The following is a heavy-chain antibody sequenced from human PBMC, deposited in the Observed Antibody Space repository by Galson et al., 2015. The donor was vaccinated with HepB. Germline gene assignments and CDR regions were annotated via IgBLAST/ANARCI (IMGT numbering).Heavy chain of an antibody. J-gene: IGHJ6*02. D-gene: IGHD3-3*01. Sequence: SLRLSCAASGLTFSSFAMHWVRQAPGKGLEFVSGISSNAAYTYYADSVQGRFTISRDNSKNTLDLQMSSLRGEDTAMYYCVKDPGGFWDDHYFFGMDIWGQGTTVIVSS. V-gene: IGHV3-64D*06. CDR1: GLTFSSFA. CDR3: VKDPGGFWDDHYFFGMDI. CDR2: ISSNAAYT.